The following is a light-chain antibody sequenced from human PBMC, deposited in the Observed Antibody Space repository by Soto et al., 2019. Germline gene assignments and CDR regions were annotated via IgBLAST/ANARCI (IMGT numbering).Light chain of an antibody. J-gene: IGKJ2*01. Sequence: EIVLTQSPATLSLSPGERATLSCRASQSVSSFLAWYQQKPGQAPRLLIYGASNRATGIPARFSGSGSGTDFTLTISSLEPEDVAVYYCQERSNWYTFGQGTKLEIK. V-gene: IGKV3-11*01. CDR2: GAS. CDR3: QERSNWYT. CDR1: QSVSSF.